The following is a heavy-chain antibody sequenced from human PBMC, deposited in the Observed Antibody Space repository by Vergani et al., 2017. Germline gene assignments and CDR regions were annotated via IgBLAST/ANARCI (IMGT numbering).Heavy chain of an antibody. D-gene: IGHD6-13*01. CDR1: GFTVSSNE. J-gene: IGHJ4*02. CDR2: ISGGST. Sequence: EVQLVESRGVLVQPGGSLRLSCAASGFTVSSNEMSWVRQAPGKGLEWVSSISGGSTYYADSRKGRFTIARDNSKNTLHLQMNSLRAEDTAVYYCARVSARGGIAAAGEIDYWGQGALVTVSS. CDR3: ARVSARGGIAAAGEIDY. V-gene: IGHV3-38-3*01.